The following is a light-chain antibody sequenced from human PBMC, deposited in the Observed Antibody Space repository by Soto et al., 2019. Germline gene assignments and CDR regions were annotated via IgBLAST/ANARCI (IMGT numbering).Light chain of an antibody. V-gene: IGKV3-15*01. CDR3: QQYNDWPPIT. CDR2: HAS. Sequence: EIVLTQSPVILSVSPGETATLSCRASESVTRNLAWYQHMPGQAPRLLVFHASVRATGIPDRFSGSGSGTELSLTISNLQSEDFAVYFCQQYNDWPPITFGQGTRLEIK. CDR1: ESVTRN. J-gene: IGKJ5*01.